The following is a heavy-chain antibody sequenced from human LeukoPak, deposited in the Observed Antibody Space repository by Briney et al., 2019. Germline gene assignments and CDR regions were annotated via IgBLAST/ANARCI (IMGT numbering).Heavy chain of an antibody. CDR1: GYTFTGYY. Sequence: APVKVSCKASGYTFTGYYMHWVRQAPGQGLEWMGWVNPNSGGTNFAPKFQGRVTMTRDTSISTAYMELSRLRSDDTAVYYCARVEDWVYFDYWGQGTLVTVSS. CDR3: ARVEDWVYFDY. CDR2: VNPNSGGT. D-gene: IGHD3/OR15-3a*01. J-gene: IGHJ4*02. V-gene: IGHV1-2*02.